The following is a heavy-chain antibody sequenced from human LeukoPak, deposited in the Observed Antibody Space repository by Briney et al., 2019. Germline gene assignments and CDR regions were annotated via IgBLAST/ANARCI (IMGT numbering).Heavy chain of an antibody. J-gene: IGHJ3*02. D-gene: IGHD6-19*01. CDR1: GGSISSYY. V-gene: IGHV4-59*01. Sequence: PSETLSLTCTVSGGSISSYYWSRIRQPPGKGLEWIGYIYHSGSTNYNPSLKSRVTISVDTSKNQFSLRLTSVTAADTAVYYCARGQWLPWDAFDIWGQGTMVTVSS. CDR2: IYHSGST. CDR3: ARGQWLPWDAFDI.